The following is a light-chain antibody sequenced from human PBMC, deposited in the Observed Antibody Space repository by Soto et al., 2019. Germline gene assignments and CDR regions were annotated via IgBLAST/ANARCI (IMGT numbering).Light chain of an antibody. J-gene: IGKJ4*01. V-gene: IGKV3-11*01. CDR1: QSVSSY. CDR3: QQRSNGLS. CDR2: DAS. Sequence: EIVLTQSPATLSLSPGEGATLSCRASQSVSSYLAWYQQKPGQAPRLLIYDASNRATGITARFSISGAGTDCALTIIRLEPEDVAVYDCQQRSNGLSFRGGPKVEIK.